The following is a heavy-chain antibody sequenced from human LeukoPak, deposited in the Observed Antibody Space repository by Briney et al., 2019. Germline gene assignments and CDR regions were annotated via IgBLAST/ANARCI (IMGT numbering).Heavy chain of an antibody. J-gene: IGHJ4*02. Sequence: GGSLRFSCAASGFSFRSYSMNWVRQAPGKGLEWVSSISSGSSYRYYADSVRGRFTISRDNANSTLYLQMNSLRAEDTAVYYCARSFGRTGPGDYWGQGTLVTVSS. CDR1: GFSFRSYS. V-gene: IGHV3-21*01. CDR3: ARSFGRTGPGDY. CDR2: ISSGSSYR. D-gene: IGHD3-10*01.